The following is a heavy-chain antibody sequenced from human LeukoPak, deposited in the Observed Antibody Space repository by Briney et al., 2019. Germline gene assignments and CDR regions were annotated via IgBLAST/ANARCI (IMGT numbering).Heavy chain of an antibody. Sequence: GGSLRLSCAASKSTFSGYTMNWVRQAPGKGLEWVSSISASSGYKNYADSVRGRFTISRDNAKNSLYLQMTSLRAEDTAVYYCARELLWFGAPLDSWGQGTLVTVSS. V-gene: IGHV3-21*01. CDR1: KSTFSGYT. CDR3: ARELLWFGAPLDS. J-gene: IGHJ4*02. D-gene: IGHD3-10*01. CDR2: ISASSGYK.